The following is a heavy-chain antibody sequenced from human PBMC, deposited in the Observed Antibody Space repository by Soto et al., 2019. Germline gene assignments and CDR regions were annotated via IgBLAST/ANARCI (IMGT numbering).Heavy chain of an antibody. Sequence: QVQLQESGPGLVKPSETLSLTCTVSGGSISSYYWTWIRQPPGKGLEWIGFIYNSGSTHYNPSRRSRVTISGCTSKNQFSLKLRSVTAADTAVYYCASMGYHYGSGSYPLDDWGQGTLVTVSS. CDR1: GGSISSYY. V-gene: IGHV4-59*08. D-gene: IGHD3-10*01. J-gene: IGHJ4*02. CDR3: ASMGYHYGSGSYPLDD. CDR2: IYNSGST.